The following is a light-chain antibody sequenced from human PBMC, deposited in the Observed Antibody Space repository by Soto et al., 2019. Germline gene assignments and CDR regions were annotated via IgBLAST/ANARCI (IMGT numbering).Light chain of an antibody. Sequence: EIAVTQSPATLSVSPGEGATLSCRTSQSVSSDLAWYQQKPGQAPRLLIYGASSRATGIPDRFSGSGSGTDFTLTISRLEPEDFAVYYCQQYGSSSWTFGQGTKVDIK. CDR3: QQYGSSSWT. J-gene: IGKJ1*01. CDR2: GAS. V-gene: IGKV3-20*01. CDR1: QSVSSD.